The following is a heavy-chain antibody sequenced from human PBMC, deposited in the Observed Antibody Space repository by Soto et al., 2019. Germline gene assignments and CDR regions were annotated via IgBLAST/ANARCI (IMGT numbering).Heavy chain of an antibody. D-gene: IGHD3-10*01. J-gene: IGHJ4*02. CDR1: GGSVSSGSYY. Sequence: QVQLQESGPGLVKPSETLSLTCTVSGGSVSSGSYYWSWIRQPPGKGLEWIGYIYYSGSTNYHPSLKSRVTISVDTSKNQFSLKLSSVTAADTAVYYCAVTMVRGVIGADYWGQGTLVTVSS. V-gene: IGHV4-61*01. CDR2: IYYSGST. CDR3: AVTMVRGVIGADY.